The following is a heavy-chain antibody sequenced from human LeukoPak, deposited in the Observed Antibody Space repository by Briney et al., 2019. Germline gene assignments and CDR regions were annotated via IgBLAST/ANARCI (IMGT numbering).Heavy chain of an antibody. CDR3: ARGAGYLAYYFYAMDV. J-gene: IGHJ6*04. Sequence: PAETLSLSCAVSGYYISSGYFWGWIRQTPGKGLEWIGSIDHSGRTYYNPSLKSRVTISADTTKNQFSLRLSSVTAADTAVYHCARGAGYLAYYFYAMDVWGKGTTVTVSS. CDR2: IDHSGRT. CDR1: GYYISSGYF. V-gene: IGHV4-38-2*01. D-gene: IGHD3-9*01.